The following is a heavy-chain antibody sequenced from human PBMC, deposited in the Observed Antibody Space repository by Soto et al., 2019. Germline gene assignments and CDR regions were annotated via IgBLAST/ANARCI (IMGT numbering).Heavy chain of an antibody. CDR3: AREWEYCSGGSCYHHDAFDI. Sequence: AGGSLRLSCAASGFTFSSYWMSWVRQAPGKGLEWVANIKQDGSEKYYVDSVKGRFTISRDNAKNSLYLQMNSLRAEDTAVYYCAREWEYCSGGSCYHHDAFDIWGQGTMVTVSS. CDR2: IKQDGSEK. V-gene: IGHV3-7*01. CDR1: GFTFSSYW. D-gene: IGHD2-15*01. J-gene: IGHJ3*02.